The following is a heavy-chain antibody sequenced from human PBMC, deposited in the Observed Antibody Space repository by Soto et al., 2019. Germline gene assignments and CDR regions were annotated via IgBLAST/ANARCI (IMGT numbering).Heavy chain of an antibody. CDR1: GFTFSSYS. CDR2: ISSSSSYI. Sequence: GSLRLSCAASGFTFSSYSMNWVRQAPGKWLEWVSSISSSSSYIYYADSVKGRFTISRDNAKNSLYLQMNSLRAEDTAVYYCAREGYSGYDSQYGWRFDYWGQGTLVTVSS. CDR3: AREGYSGYDSQYGWRFDY. D-gene: IGHD5-12*01. V-gene: IGHV3-21*01. J-gene: IGHJ4*02.